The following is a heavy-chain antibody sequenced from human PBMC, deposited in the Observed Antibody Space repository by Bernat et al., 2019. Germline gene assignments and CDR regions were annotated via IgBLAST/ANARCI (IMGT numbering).Heavy chain of an antibody. CDR2: ISGRDTPI. CDR3: TRDPEALDY. V-gene: IGHV3-48*01. J-gene: IGHJ4*02. Sequence: EVQLVESGGGLVQPGWSLRLSCTASGFTFSTYSMNWVRQAPGKGLEWVSYISGRDTPIYYADSVKGRFTISRDNAKNSLYLQMNGLRAEDTAVYYCTRDPEALDYWGQGTLVTVSS. CDR1: GFTFSTYS.